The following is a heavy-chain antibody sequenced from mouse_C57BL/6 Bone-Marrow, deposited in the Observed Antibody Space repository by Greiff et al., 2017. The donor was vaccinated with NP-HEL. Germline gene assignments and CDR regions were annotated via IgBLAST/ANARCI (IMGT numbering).Heavy chain of an antibody. J-gene: IGHJ2*01. CDR3: ARNSKAPPCYFDY. V-gene: IGHV2-9-1*01. CDR1: GFSLTSYA. CDR2: IWPGGGT. Sequence: QVQLKESGPGLVAPSQSLSITCTVSGFSLTSYAISWVRQPPGKGLEWLGVIWPGGGTNYNSALKSRLSISKDNSKSQVFSKMNSLQTDDTASYVCARNSKAPPCYFDYWGQGTTLTVSS.